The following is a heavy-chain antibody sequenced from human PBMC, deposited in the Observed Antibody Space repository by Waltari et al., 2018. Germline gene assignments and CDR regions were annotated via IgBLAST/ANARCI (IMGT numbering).Heavy chain of an antibody. D-gene: IGHD2-21*01. V-gene: IGHV3-30-3*01. J-gene: IGHJ4*02. CDR3: ARVAVPYCGVDCYYTY. Sequence: QVQLVESGGGVVQPGRSLRLSCAASGFAFRSYGMDWVRQAPGKGVEWVAVISYDGYYKYYADSVKGRFTVSRDNSKNTLYLQINSLMPEDTAIYYCARVAVPYCGVDCYYTYWGQGTLVTVSS. CDR2: ISYDGYYK. CDR1: GFAFRSYG.